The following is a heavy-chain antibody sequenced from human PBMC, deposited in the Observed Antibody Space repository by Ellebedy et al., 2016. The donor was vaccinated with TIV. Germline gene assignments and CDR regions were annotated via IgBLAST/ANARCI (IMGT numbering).Heavy chain of an antibody. J-gene: IGHJ4*02. V-gene: IGHV4-59*01. Sequence: GSLRLSXTVSGGSISSYYWSWIRQPPGKGLEWIGYIYYSGSTNYNPSLKSRVTISVDTSKNQFSLKLSSVTAADTAVYYCARVAYYDSSGYYGAFDYWGQGTLVTVSS. CDR3: ARVAYYDSSGYYGAFDY. CDR1: GGSISSYY. CDR2: IYYSGST. D-gene: IGHD3-22*01.